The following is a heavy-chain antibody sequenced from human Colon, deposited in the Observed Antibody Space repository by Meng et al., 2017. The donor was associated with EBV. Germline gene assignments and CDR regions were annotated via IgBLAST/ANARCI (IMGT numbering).Heavy chain of an antibody. J-gene: IGHJ4*02. V-gene: IGHV4-4*02. CDR1: GGSISSVYW. D-gene: IGHD5-18*01. CDR3: ARGGYYSFDY. Sequence: QVQLQDSGPGLVNPSETLSLTCSVSGGSISSVYWWTWVRQSPGKGLEWIGEIYHSGSTNYNPSLKSRVTISVDKSKNQFSLKLTSVTAADTAVYYCARGGYYSFDYWGQRTLVTVSS. CDR2: IYHSGST.